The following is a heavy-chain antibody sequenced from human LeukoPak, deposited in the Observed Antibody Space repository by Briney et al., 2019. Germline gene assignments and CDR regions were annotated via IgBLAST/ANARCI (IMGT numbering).Heavy chain of an antibody. CDR2: ISYDGSNK. Sequence: GGSLRLSCVASGFTFSSYWMHWVRQAPGKGLEWVAVISYDGSNKYYADSVKGRFTISRDNSKNTLYLQMNSLRAEDTAVYYCARSGQQLDDAFDIWGQGTMVTVSS. J-gene: IGHJ3*02. V-gene: IGHV3-30-3*01. CDR1: GFTFSSYW. D-gene: IGHD6-13*01. CDR3: ARSGQQLDDAFDI.